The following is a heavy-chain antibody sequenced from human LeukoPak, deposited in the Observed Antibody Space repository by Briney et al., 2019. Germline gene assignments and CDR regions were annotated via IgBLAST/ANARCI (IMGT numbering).Heavy chain of an antibody. D-gene: IGHD4-17*01. CDR3: AREGDYGDYGDY. Sequence: ASVKVSCKASGYTFTGYYMHWVRQAPGQGLEWMGWINPNSGGTNYAQKFQGRGTMTRDTSISTAYMELSRLRSDDTAVYYCAREGDYGDYGDYWGQGTLVTVSS. J-gene: IGHJ4*02. V-gene: IGHV1-2*02. CDR2: INPNSGGT. CDR1: GYTFTGYY.